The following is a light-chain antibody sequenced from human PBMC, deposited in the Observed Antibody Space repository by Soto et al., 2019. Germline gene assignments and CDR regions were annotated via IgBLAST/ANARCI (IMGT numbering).Light chain of an antibody. Sequence: QSALTQPASVSGSPGQSITISCTGTSSDVGGYDYVSWYQQHPGKAPKLMISDVTNRPSGVSNRFSGSKSGNTASLTISGFHAEDEADYYCSSFTSSSVVFGGGTKLTVL. CDR2: DVT. V-gene: IGLV2-14*01. CDR1: SSDVGGYDY. J-gene: IGLJ2*01. CDR3: SSFTSSSVV.